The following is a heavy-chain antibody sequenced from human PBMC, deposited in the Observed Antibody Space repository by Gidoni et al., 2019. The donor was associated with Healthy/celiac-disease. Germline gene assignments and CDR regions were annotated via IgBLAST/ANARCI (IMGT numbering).Heavy chain of an antibody. CDR1: GFPFSDYY. Sequence: QVQLVESGGGLVKPGGSLRLSCAASGFPFSDYYMSWIRQAPGKGLEWVAYSSSSSSYTNYADSVKGRFTISRDNAKNSLYLQMNSLRAEDTAVYYCAREGGLGYSSGRGRAFDIWGQGTMVTVSS. CDR2: SSSSSSYT. V-gene: IGHV3-11*05. CDR3: AREGGLGYSSGRGRAFDI. D-gene: IGHD6-19*01. J-gene: IGHJ3*02.